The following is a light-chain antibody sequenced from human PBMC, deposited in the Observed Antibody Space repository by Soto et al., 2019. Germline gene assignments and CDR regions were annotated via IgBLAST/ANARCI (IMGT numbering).Light chain of an antibody. CDR1: SSDVGGYNY. CDR2: DVS. Sequence: QSALTQPASVSGSPGQSITISCTGTSSDVGGYNYVSWYQQHPGKAPKLMIYDVSNRTSGVSNRFSGSKSGNTASLTISGLQAEDVADYYCSSYTSSSSYVFGTGTKLTVL. CDR3: SSYTSSSSYV. J-gene: IGLJ1*01. V-gene: IGLV2-14*01.